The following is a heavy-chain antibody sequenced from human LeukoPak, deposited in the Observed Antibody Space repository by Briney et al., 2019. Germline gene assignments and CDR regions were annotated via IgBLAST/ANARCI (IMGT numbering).Heavy chain of an antibody. CDR2: ITSSSSSN. Sequence: GGSLRLSCAASGFTFNGYNMNWVRQAPGKGLEWISYITSSSSSNSYADSVKGRFSISRDNAKNSLYLQMKNLRAEDTAVYYCARDLSGVTGYTYGRGIDYWGQGTLVTVSS. CDR3: ARDLSGVTGYTYGRGIDY. CDR1: GFTFNGYN. D-gene: IGHD5-18*01. J-gene: IGHJ4*02. V-gene: IGHV3-48*01.